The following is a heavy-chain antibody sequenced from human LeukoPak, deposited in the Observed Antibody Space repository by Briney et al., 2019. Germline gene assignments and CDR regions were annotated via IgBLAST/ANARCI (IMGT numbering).Heavy chain of an antibody. D-gene: IGHD4-17*01. CDR3: AREKDGDEYYFDY. CDR1: GFTFSSYA. J-gene: IGHJ4*02. Sequence: GGSLRLSCAASGFTFSSYAMHWVRQAPGKGLEWVAVISYDGSNKYYADSVKGRFTISRDNSKNTLYLQMNSLRAEDTAVYYCAREKDGDEYYFDYWGQGTLVTVSS. CDR2: ISYDGSNK. V-gene: IGHV3-30-3*01.